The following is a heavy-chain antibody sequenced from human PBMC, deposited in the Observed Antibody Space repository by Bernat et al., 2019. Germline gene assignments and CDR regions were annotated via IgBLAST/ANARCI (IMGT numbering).Heavy chain of an antibody. J-gene: IGHJ4*02. V-gene: IGHV3-33*01. CDR3: AREDPRDSGYDY. CDR2: IWYDGSNK. CDR1: GFTFSSYG. D-gene: IGHD5-12*01. Sequence: VQLVESGGGVVQPGRSLRLSCAASGFTFSSYGMHWVRQAPGKGLEWVAVIWYDGSNKYYADSVKGRFTISRDNSKNTLYLQMNSLRAEDTAVYYCAREDPRDSGYDYWGQGTLVTVSS.